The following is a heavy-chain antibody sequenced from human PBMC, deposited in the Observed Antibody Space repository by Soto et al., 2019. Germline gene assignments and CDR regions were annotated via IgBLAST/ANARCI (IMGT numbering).Heavy chain of an antibody. CDR1: GFTFSDYD. V-gene: IGHV3-13*05. CDR2: IGAARDP. CDR3: ARGTREYYDFWSGYYTDYYYYAMDV. J-gene: IGHJ6*02. Sequence: GGSLRLSGTASGFTFSDYDVHWVRQGSGKGLEWVSTIGAARDPYYTGSVKGRFTISRENDRNSLYLQMNSLRAEDTAVYYCARGTREYYDFWSGYYTDYYYYAMDVWGQGT. D-gene: IGHD3-3*01.